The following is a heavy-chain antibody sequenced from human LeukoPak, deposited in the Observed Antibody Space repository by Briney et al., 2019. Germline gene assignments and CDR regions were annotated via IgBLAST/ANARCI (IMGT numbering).Heavy chain of an antibody. CDR1: GGSISSSSYY. CDR2: IYYSGST. J-gene: IGHJ6*03. CDR3: ARVSTVIHYYYMDV. V-gene: IGHV4-39*07. D-gene: IGHD1-1*01. Sequence: SETLSLTCTVSGGSISSSSYYWGWIRQPPGKGLEWIGSIYYSGSTYYNPSLKSRVTISVDTSKNQFSLKLSSVTAADTAVYYCARVSTVIHYYYMDVWGKGTTVTVSS.